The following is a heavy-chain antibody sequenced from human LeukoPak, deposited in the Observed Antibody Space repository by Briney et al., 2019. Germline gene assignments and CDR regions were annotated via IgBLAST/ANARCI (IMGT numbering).Heavy chain of an antibody. CDR3: ARLSGYSSSWYGTNFDL. D-gene: IGHD6-13*01. CDR2: INHSGST. J-gene: IGHJ2*01. V-gene: IGHV4-34*01. Sequence: KPSEALSLTCAGYGGSFSGYYWSWIRQPPGKGLEWIGEINHSGSTNYNPSLKSRVTISVDTSKNQFSLKLSSVTAADTAVYYCARLSGYSSSWYGTNFDLWGRGTLVTVSS. CDR1: GGSFSGYY.